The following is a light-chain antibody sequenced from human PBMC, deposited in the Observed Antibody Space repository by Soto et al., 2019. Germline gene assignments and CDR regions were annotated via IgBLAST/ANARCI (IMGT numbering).Light chain of an antibody. CDR2: AAS. J-gene: IGKJ2*01. CDR3: QQRSNWPPYT. CDR1: QSVISTD. V-gene: IGKV3D-20*02. Sequence: EIVLTQSPGTLSLSPGERATLSCRASQSVISTDLAWYQQKPGQAPRLLVYAASSRASGIPDRFSGSGSGTDFTLTISRLEPEDCAVYYCQQRSNWPPYTFGQGTKLEIK.